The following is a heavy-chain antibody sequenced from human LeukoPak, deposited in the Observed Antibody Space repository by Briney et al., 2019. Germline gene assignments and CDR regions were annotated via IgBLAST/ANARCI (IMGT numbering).Heavy chain of an antibody. CDR3: ARDSSRRDFWSGYYPFDP. D-gene: IGHD3-3*01. CDR2: ISSSSSSTI. V-gene: IGHV3-48*01. Sequence: GGSLRLSCAASGFTFSSYSMNWVRQAPGKGLEWVSYISSSSSSTIYYADSVKGRFTISRDNAKNSLYLQMNSLRAEDTAVYYCARDSSRRDFWSGYYPFDPWGQGTLVTVSS. CDR1: GFTFSSYS. J-gene: IGHJ5*02.